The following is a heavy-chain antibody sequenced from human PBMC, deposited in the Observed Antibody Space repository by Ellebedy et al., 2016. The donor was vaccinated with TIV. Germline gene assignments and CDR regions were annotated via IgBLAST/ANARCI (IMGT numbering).Heavy chain of an antibody. Sequence: GGSLRLXXAASGFTFSSYWMSWVRQAQGKGLEWVANIKQDGSEKYYVDSVKGRFTISRDNAKNSLYLQMNSLRAGDTAVYYCERLQMTTTFNWFDPWGQGTLVTVSS. CDR2: IKQDGSEK. CDR1: GFTFSSYW. CDR3: ERLQMTTTFNWFDP. V-gene: IGHV3-7*03. D-gene: IGHD4-17*01. J-gene: IGHJ5*02.